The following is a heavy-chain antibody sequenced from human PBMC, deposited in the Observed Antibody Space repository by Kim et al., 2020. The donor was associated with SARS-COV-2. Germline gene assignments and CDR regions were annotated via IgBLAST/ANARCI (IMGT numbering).Heavy chain of an antibody. Sequence: YVDSVKGRFTVSRDNAKHSLYLQMNSLRDEDTAVYYCSRDGNTGYDWNFDYWSQVTPVTVSS. CDR3: SRDGNTGYDWNFDY. V-gene: IGHV3-7*01. D-gene: IGHD5-12*01. J-gene: IGHJ4*02.